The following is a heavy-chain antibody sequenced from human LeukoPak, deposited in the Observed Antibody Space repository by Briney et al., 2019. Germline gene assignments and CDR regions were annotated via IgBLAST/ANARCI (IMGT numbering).Heavy chain of an antibody. CDR1: GYSFSSYW. CDR2: IYPGDSDT. Sequence: GESLKISCQCSGYSFSSYWIGLVRQMPGKGLEWMGIIYPGDSDTRYSPSFQGQVTISADNFISTAYLQWSSLKASNTAMYYCARGGIVGSAFNYWGQGTLVTVSS. D-gene: IGHD1-26*01. V-gene: IGHV5-51*01. J-gene: IGHJ4*02. CDR3: ARGGIVGSAFNY.